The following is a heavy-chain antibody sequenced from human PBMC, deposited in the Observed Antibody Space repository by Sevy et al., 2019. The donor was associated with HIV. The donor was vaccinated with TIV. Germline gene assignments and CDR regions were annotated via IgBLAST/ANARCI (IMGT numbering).Heavy chain of an antibody. CDR3: ARDKENWNDVSQNSRWFDP. Sequence: ASVKVSCKASGGTFSSYAISWVRQAPGQGLEWMGGIIPIFGTANYAQKFQGRVTITADESTSTAYMELSSLRSEDTAVYYCARDKENWNDVSQNSRWFDPWGQGTLVTVSS. V-gene: IGHV1-69*13. CDR1: GGTFSSYA. J-gene: IGHJ5*02. D-gene: IGHD1-1*01. CDR2: IIPIFGTA.